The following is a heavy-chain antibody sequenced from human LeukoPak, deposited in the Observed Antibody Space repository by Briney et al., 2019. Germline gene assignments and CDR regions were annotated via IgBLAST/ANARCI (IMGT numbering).Heavy chain of an antibody. Sequence: PGGSLRLSCVASGFTFDDYTMHWVRQAPGKGLEWVSLISWDGGSIYFADSVKGRFTISRDNAKNSLYLQMNSLRAEDTALYYCAKDGLHYYDSSGYFDYWGQGTLVTVSS. J-gene: IGHJ4*02. D-gene: IGHD3-22*01. CDR3: AKDGLHYYDSSGYFDY. V-gene: IGHV3-43*01. CDR1: GFTFDDYT. CDR2: ISWDGGSI.